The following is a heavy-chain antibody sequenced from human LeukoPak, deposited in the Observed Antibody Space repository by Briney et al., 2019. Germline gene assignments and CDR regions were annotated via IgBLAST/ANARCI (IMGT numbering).Heavy chain of an antibody. D-gene: IGHD1-14*01. CDR3: TRYNKDHFDY. CDR1: GFTFSSYS. CDR2: IAYDGSRA. J-gene: IGHJ4*02. V-gene: IGHV3-33*08. Sequence: GGSLRLSCAASGFTFSSYSMNWVRQTPGKGLEWVAVIAYDGSRAFYADSVKGRFTISRDNSKNTMSVQMDDLRAEDTAVYYCTRYNKDHFDYWGQGTLVTVSS.